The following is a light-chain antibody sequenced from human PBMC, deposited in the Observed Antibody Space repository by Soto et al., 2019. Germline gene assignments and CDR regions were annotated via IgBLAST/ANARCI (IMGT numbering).Light chain of an antibody. CDR2: GAS. CDR3: QQYKSWPPIT. J-gene: IGKJ5*01. V-gene: IGKV3-15*01. CDR1: QSVNSN. Sequence: EIVMTQSPATLSVSPGARATLSCRASQSVNSNLAWYQQKPGQAPSLLIYGASTRATGVPDRFSGTGSGTEFTLTISSLKPEDYAVYYCQQYKSWPPITFGQGTRLEIK.